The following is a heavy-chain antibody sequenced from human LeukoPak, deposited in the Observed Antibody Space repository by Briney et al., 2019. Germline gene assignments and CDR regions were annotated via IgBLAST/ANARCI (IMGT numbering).Heavy chain of an antibody. J-gene: IGHJ4*02. CDR2: INPDGTTT. V-gene: IGHV3-74*01. CDR3: VRGIRDYYGLDY. CDR1: EFTFSSYW. Sequence: GSLRLSCAASEFTFSSYWMHWVRQAPGKGLVWVSHINPDGTTTNYADSVKGRFTISRDNAKNTLHLQMNSLRAEDTAVYYCVRGIRDYYGLDYWGQGTLVTVSS. D-gene: IGHD3-22*01.